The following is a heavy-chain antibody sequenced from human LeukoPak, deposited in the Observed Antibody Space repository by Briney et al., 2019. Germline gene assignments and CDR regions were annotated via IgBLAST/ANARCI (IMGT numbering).Heavy chain of an antibody. Sequence: HVESLKFSCKGSGYSFTSYWIGWVRQMPGKGLEWMGIIYPGDSDTRYSPSFQGQVTISADKSISTAYLQWSSLKASDTAMYYCARSEVITPLTTDYWGQGTLVNVSS. CDR2: IYPGDSDT. D-gene: IGHD3-22*01. J-gene: IGHJ4*02. CDR3: ARSEVITPLTTDY. V-gene: IGHV5-51*01. CDR1: GYSFTSYW.